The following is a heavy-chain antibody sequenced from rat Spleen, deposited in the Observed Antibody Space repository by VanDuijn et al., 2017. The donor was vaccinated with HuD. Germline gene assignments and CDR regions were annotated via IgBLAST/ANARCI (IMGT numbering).Heavy chain of an antibody. V-gene: IGHV5-58*01. Sequence: EVKLVESGGGLVQPGKSLKLSCVASGFTFSRYWMYWVRQAPGKGLEWVSSVSNDGGNTYYPDSVKGRFTISRNNAENIVYLQMNSLKSEDTATYYCAVAGYGYWGQGVMVTVSS. D-gene: IGHD1-7*01. J-gene: IGHJ2*01. CDR3: AVAGYGY. CDR1: GFTFSRYW. CDR2: VSNDGGNT.